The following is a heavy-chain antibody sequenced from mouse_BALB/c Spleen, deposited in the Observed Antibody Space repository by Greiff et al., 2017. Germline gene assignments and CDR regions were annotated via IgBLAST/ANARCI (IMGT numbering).Heavy chain of an antibody. CDR1: GFNIKDSY. Sequence: EVQLQQSGAELVKPGASVKLSCTASGFNIKDSYMHWVKQRPEQGLEWIGRIDPANGNTKYDPKFQGKAKLTVDTSSSTAYMQFSSLTTEDSAIYYSERRWDWGMDYWGQGTSVTVSS. J-gene: IGHJ4*01. CDR3: ERRWDWGMDY. V-gene: IGHV14-3*02. D-gene: IGHD2-3*01. CDR2: IDPANGNT.